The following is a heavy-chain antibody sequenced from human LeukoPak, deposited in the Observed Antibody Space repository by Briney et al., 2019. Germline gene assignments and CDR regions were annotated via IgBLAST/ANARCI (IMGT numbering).Heavy chain of an antibody. D-gene: IGHD3-9*01. CDR1: GYTFTGYY. CDR3: ARFPHILTGENFDY. V-gene: IGHV1-2*02. CDR2: INPNHGDT. Sequence: ASVKVSCKASGYTFTGYYMHWARQAPGQGLEWMGWINPNHGDTNYAQKFQDRVSMTRDTSISTAYMHLSRLRSADTAVYYCARFPHILTGENFDYWGQGTLLTVSS. J-gene: IGHJ4*02.